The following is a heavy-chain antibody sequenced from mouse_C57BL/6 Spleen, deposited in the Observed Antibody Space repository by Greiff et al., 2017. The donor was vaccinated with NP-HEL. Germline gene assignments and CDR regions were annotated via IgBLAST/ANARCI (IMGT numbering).Heavy chain of an antibody. D-gene: IGHD2-4*01. CDR2: IYPGDGDT. J-gene: IGHJ1*03. V-gene: IGHV1-82*01. Sequence: QVQLQQSGPELVKPGASVKISCKASGYAFSSSWMNWVKQRPGKGLEWIGRIYPGDGDTNYNGKFKGKATLTADKSSSTAYMQLSSLTSEDSAVYFCARRDDSYWYFDVWGTGTTVTVSS. CDR1: GYAFSSSW. CDR3: ARRDDSYWYFDV.